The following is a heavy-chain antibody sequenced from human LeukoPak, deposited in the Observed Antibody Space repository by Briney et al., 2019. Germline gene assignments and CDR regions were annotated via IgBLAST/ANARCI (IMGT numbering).Heavy chain of an antibody. CDR2: TNWNGGST. J-gene: IGHJ4*02. CDR1: GFDFSGAW. D-gene: IGHD4-23*01. CDR3: ARGNYGGNSYFDY. Sequence: GGSLRLSCAASGFDFSGAWMNWVRQAPGKGLEWVSGTNWNGGSTGYADSVKGRFTVSRDNAKNSLYLQMNSLRAEDTALYHCARGNYGGNSYFDYWGQGTLVTVSS. V-gene: IGHV3-20*01.